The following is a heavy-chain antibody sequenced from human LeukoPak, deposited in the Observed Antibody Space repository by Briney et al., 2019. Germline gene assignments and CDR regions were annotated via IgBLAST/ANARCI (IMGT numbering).Heavy chain of an antibody. CDR1: GYSISSGYY. V-gene: IGHV4-38-2*01. CDR2: IYHSGRT. Sequence: SEXXSLTCGVSGYSISSGYYWGWIRQPPGKGLEWIGSIYHSGRTYHNPSLKSRVTISVDTSKNQFSLKLTSVTAADTAVYYCATEVGQWLVRTWGQGTLVTVSS. D-gene: IGHD6-19*01. CDR3: ATEVGQWLVRT. J-gene: IGHJ4*02.